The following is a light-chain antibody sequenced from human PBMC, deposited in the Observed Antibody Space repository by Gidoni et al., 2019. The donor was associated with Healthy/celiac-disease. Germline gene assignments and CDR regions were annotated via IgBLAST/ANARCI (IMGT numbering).Light chain of an antibody. CDR3: QSYDSSLGSSV. V-gene: IGLV1-40*01. Sequence: QSALPQPPSASGAPRQRVTIPCTGSSSNIGAGYAVHWYQQPPGTAPKLLIYGDSDRPSGVPDRFSGSKSGTSASLTITGLQAEDEADYYCQSYDSSLGSSVFGGGTKLTVL. CDR1: SSNIGAGYA. CDR2: GDS. J-gene: IGLJ2*01.